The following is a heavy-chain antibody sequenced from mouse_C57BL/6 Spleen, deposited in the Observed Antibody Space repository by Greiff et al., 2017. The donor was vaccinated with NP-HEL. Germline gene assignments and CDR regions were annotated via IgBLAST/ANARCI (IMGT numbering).Heavy chain of an antibody. J-gene: IGHJ4*01. CDR2: IDPETGGT. Sequence: QVQLQQSGAELVRPGASVTLSCKASGYTFTDYEMHWVKQTPVHGLEWIGAIDPETGGTAYNQKFKGKAILTADKSSSTAYMELRSLTSEDSAVYYCTREKGIYYYGSSAYAMDYWGQGTSVTVSS. CDR3: TREKGIYYYGSSAYAMDY. D-gene: IGHD1-1*01. CDR1: GYTFTDYE. V-gene: IGHV1-15*01.